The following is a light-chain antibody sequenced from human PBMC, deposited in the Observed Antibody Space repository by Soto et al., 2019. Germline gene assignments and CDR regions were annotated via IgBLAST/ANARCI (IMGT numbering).Light chain of an antibody. CDR3: SSYTSTSTLYV. CDR1: SSDIGGYNY. CDR2: DVS. Sequence: QSALTQPASVSGSPGQSITISCTGTSSDIGGYNYVSWYQQHPGKVPKLIIYDVSNRPSGVSNRFSSSKSGNAASLTISGLQAEDEADYYCSSYTSTSTLYVFGTGTKLTVL. V-gene: IGLV2-14*03. J-gene: IGLJ1*01.